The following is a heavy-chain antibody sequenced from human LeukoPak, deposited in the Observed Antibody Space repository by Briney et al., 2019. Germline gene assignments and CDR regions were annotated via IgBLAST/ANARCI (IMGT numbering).Heavy chain of an antibody. CDR2: IIPIFGTA. Sequence: GASVKVSCKASGGTFSSYAISWVRQAPGQGLEWMGGIIPIFGTANYARKFQGRVTITADESTSTAYMELGSLRSEDTAVYYCARRPTIVATIDDAFDIWGQGTMVTVSS. CDR3: ARRPTIVATIDDAFDI. D-gene: IGHD5-12*01. V-gene: IGHV1-69*13. J-gene: IGHJ3*02. CDR1: GGTFSSYA.